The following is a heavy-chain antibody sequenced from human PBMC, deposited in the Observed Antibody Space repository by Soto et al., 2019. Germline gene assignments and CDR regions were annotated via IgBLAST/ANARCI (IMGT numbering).Heavy chain of an antibody. D-gene: IGHD4-17*01. Sequence: PGGSLRLSCAASGFTFSSYSMNWVRQAPGKGLEWVSYISSSSSTIYYADSVKGRFTISRDNSKNTLYLQMNSLRAEDTAVYYCARAIIRDYDYFDYWGQGTLVTVSS. J-gene: IGHJ4*02. CDR2: ISSSSSTI. CDR1: GFTFSSYS. CDR3: ARAIIRDYDYFDY. V-gene: IGHV3-48*01.